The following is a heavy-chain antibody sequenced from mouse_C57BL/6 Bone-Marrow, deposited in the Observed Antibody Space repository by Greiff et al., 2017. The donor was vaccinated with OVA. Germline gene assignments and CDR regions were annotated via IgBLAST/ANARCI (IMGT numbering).Heavy chain of an antibody. Sequence: QVHVKQSGAELVRPGTSVKVSCKASGYAFTNYLIEWVKQRPGQGLEWIGVINPGSGGTNYNEKFKGKATLTADKSSSTAYMQLSSLTSEDSAVYFCARPIYYYGSSYLDYWGQGTTLTVSS. J-gene: IGHJ2*01. D-gene: IGHD1-1*01. CDR1: GYAFTNYL. CDR3: ARPIYYYGSSYLDY. V-gene: IGHV1-54*01. CDR2: INPGSGGT.